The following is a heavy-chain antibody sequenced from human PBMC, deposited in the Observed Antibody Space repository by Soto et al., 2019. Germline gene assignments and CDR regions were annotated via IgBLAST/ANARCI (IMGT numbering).Heavy chain of an antibody. Sequence: EVQLVESGGGLVQPGGSLKLSCAASGFTFSGSAIHWVRQASGKGLEWVGRIRSKANSYATAYAASVKGRFTISRDDSKNTAYLQMNSLKTEDTAVYYCTTIPDCSSTSCYAGFDYWGQGTLVTVSS. CDR2: IRSKANSYAT. J-gene: IGHJ4*02. D-gene: IGHD2-2*01. CDR1: GFTFSGSA. V-gene: IGHV3-73*01. CDR3: TTIPDCSSTSCYAGFDY.